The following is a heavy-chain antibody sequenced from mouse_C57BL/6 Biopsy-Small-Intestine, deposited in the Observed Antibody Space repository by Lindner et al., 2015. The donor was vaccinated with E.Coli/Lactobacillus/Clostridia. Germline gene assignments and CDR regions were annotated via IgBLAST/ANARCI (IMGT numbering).Heavy chain of an antibody. V-gene: IGHV1-7*01. CDR1: GYTFTRYW. J-gene: IGHJ2*01. CDR3: ARTSTMVTCFDY. D-gene: IGHD2-2*01. Sequence: VQLQESGAELAKPGASVKLSCKASGYTFTRYWMHWVKQRPGQGLEWIGYINPGSDYTKYNQKFKDKATLTADKSPGTAFMQLSSLTYEDSAVYFCARTSTMVTCFDYWGQGTTLTVSS. CDR2: INPGSDYT.